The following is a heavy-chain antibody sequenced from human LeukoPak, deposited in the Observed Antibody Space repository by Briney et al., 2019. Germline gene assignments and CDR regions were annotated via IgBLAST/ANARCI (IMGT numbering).Heavy chain of an antibody. Sequence: PGGSLRLSCAASGFTFSSYWMHWVRQVPGKGLVWVARINSDGSSTTYADFVKGRFTISRDNAKNTLYLQMSSLRAEDTAVYYCAKQKYCSGGSCYYFDYWGQGTLVTVSS. J-gene: IGHJ4*02. V-gene: IGHV3-74*01. CDR3: AKQKYCSGGSCYYFDY. CDR2: INSDGSST. CDR1: GFTFSSYW. D-gene: IGHD2-15*01.